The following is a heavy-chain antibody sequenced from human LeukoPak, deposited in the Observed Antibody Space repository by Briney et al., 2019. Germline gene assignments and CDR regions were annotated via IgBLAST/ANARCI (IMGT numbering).Heavy chain of an antibody. D-gene: IGHD2-15*01. CDR1: GFTFNNAW. CDR2: IKRKTDGGTT. J-gene: IGHJ4*02. CDR3: TTEDFVVVVAANFDY. V-gene: IGHV3-15*01. Sequence: PGEALRLSCVASGFTFNNAWMSWVRQAPGKGLEWVGRIKRKTDGGTTEYAAPVKGTFTISRDDSKNTLYQQMNSLKTEDTAVYYCTTEDFVVVVAANFDYWGQGTLVTVCS.